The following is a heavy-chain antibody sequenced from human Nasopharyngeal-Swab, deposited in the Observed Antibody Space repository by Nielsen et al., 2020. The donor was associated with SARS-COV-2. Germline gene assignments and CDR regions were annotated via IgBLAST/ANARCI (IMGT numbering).Heavy chain of an antibody. Sequence: WIRQPPGKGLEWDGRIKSKTDGGTTDYAAPVKGRFTISRDDSKNTLYLQMNSLKTEDIAVYYCTTDFTITISYHYYGMDVWGQGTTVTVSS. CDR2: IKSKTDGGTT. D-gene: IGHD4-11*01. CDR3: TTDFTITISYHYYGMDV. J-gene: IGHJ6*02. V-gene: IGHV3-15*01.